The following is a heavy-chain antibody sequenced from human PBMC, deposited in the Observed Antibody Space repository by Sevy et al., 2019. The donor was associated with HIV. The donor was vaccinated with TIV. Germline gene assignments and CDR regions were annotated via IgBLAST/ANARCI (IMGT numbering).Heavy chain of an antibody. CDR1: GFTFSSYS. D-gene: IGHD1-26*01. V-gene: IGHV3-23*01. J-gene: IGHJ4*02. CDR2: ISNSGSNT. CDR3: ATDVGPIMFDY. Sequence: GGSLRLSCPVSGFTFSSYSMSWVRQAPGRGLEWVSTISNSGSNTNYPDSVKGRFTTSRDNSKNTLYLQMNSLRADDTGIYYCATDVGPIMFDYWGQGTLVTVSS.